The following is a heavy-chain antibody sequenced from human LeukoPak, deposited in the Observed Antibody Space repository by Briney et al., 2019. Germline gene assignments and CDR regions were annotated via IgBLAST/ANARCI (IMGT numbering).Heavy chain of an antibody. D-gene: IGHD6-13*01. Sequence: GGSLRLSCAASGFTFSSYGMHWVCQAPGKGLEWLAVIWHDGSNKYYAEYVEGRFTISRDNSKNTLYLQMNSLRAEDTAVYYCVRDRGIASTGGYGMDVWGQGTTVTVSS. CDR2: IWHDGSNK. V-gene: IGHV3-33*01. CDR3: VRDRGIASTGGYGMDV. J-gene: IGHJ6*02. CDR1: GFTFSSYG.